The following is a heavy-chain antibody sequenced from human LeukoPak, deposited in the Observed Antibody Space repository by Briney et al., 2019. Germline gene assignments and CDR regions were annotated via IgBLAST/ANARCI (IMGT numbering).Heavy chain of an antibody. CDR2: IRYGGSNK. CDR3: LLFGESHAW. J-gene: IGHJ4*02. D-gene: IGHD3-10*01. CDR1: GFTFSSYG. Sequence: PGGSLRLSCAASGFTFSSYGMHWVRQAPGKGLEWVAFIRYGGSNKYYADSVTGRFTISRDNSKHTLYRQMNSLRAEDTAVYYCLLFGESHAWWGQGTLVTVSS. V-gene: IGHV3-30*02.